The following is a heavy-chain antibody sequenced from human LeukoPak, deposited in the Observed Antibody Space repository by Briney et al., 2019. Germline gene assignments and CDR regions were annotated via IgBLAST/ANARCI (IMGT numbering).Heavy chain of an antibody. Sequence: GGSLRLSCAASGFTFSSYAMSWVRQAPGRGLEWVSDISGSGGSTYYADSVKGGFTISRDNSKNTLYLQMNSLGVDDTAVYYCGTYSINNAREFQYWGQGTLVTVPS. D-gene: IGHD4-11*01. CDR3: GTYSINNAREFQY. V-gene: IGHV3-23*01. CDR1: GFTFSSYA. J-gene: IGHJ1*01. CDR2: ISGSGGST.